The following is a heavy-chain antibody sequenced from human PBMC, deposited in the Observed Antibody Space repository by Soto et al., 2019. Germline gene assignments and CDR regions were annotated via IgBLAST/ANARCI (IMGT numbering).Heavy chain of an antibody. CDR1: GGSISSYY. CDR3: ARGGRTYDFWSGYYRLGDNYSCYYIDV. CDR2: IYYSGST. Sequence: QVQLQESGPGLVKPSETLSLTCTVSGGSISSYYWSWIRQPPGKGLEWIGYIYYSGSTNYNPPLKSRVTISVDTSKNQFTLKLSSVTAAVTAVYYCARGGRTYDFWSGYYRLGDNYSCYYIDVWGKGTTVTVSS. J-gene: IGHJ6*03. D-gene: IGHD3-3*01. V-gene: IGHV4-59*01.